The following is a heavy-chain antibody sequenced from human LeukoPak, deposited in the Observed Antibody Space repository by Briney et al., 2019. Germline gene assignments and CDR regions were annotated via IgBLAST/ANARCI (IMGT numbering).Heavy chain of an antibody. J-gene: IGHJ4*01. Sequence: SETLSLTCTVSGGSISSYYWSWIRQPAGKGPEWIGRIYTSGSTNYNHSLKSRVTMSVDASKNLFSLKLSSVTAADTTMYYCARVSYGYEYFDYWGQGTLVTVSS. CDR2: IYTSGST. D-gene: IGHD5-18*01. CDR1: GGSISSYY. V-gene: IGHV4-4*07. CDR3: ARVSYGYEYFDY.